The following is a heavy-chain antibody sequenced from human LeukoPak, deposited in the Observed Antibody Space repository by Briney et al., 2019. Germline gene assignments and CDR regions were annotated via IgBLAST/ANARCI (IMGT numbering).Heavy chain of an antibody. CDR3: ARDLGRLLAFDI. J-gene: IGHJ3*02. CDR1: GGSISSGSYY. D-gene: IGHD3-3*01. CDR2: IYTSGST. Sequence: SQTLSLTCTVSGGSISSGSYYWSWIRQPAGKGLEWIGRIYTSGSTNYNPSLKSRVTISVDTSKNQFSLKPSSVTAADTAVYYCARDLGRLLAFDIWGQGTMVTVSS. V-gene: IGHV4-61*02.